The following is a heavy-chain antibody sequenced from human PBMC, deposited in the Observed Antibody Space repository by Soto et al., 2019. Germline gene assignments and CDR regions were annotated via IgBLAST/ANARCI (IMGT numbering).Heavy chain of an antibody. V-gene: IGHV1-18*01. CDR1: GHTFTSYG. CDR3: ARGDVVVTATTFDY. D-gene: IGHD2-21*02. Sequence: GASVKVSCKAYGHTFTSYGITWVRQAPGQGLEWMGWISAYNGNTNYAQKFQGRVTMTTDTSTSTAYMELRSLRSDDTAVYYCARGDVVVTATTFDYWGQGTLVTVSS. J-gene: IGHJ4*02. CDR2: ISAYNGNT.